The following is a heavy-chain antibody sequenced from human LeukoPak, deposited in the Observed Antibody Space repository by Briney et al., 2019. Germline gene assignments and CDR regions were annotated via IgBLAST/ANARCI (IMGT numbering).Heavy chain of an antibody. J-gene: IGHJ4*02. CDR2: ISNNGGYT. V-gene: IGHV3-23*01. D-gene: IGHD3-22*01. Sequence: PGGFLRLSCAASGFTFSSSAMSWVRQAPGKGLEWVSAISNNGGYTYYADSVQGRFTISRDNSKSTLCLQMNSLRAEDTAIYFCSKALDSRGYWYERGADYWGQGTLVTVSS. CDR3: SKALDSRGYWYERGADY. CDR1: GFTFSSSA.